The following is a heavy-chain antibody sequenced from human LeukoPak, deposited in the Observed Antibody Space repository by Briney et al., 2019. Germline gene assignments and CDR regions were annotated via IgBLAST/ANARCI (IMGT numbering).Heavy chain of an antibody. J-gene: IGHJ6*03. CDR1: GASISSSTDY. D-gene: IGHD3-10*01. V-gene: IGHV4-39*01. CDR3: ARKRITMVRGVILHYYMDV. CDR2: IYYSGST. Sequence: SETLSLTCTVSGASISSSTDYWGWIRQPPGKGLEWIANIYYSGSTYYNPSLKSRVTISVDTSKNQFSLKLSSVTAADTAVYYCARKRITMVRGVILHYYMDVWGKGTTVTISS.